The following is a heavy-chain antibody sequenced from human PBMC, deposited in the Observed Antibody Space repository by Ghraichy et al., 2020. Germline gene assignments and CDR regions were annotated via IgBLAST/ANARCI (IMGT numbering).Heavy chain of an antibody. CDR2: INHSGST. J-gene: IGHJ5*02. CDR3: ARGPSIVVVITRPRVWFDP. CDR1: GGSFSGYY. V-gene: IGHV4-34*01. D-gene: IGHD3-22*01. Sequence: SQTLSLTCAVYGGSFSGYYWSWIRQPPGKGLEWIGEINHSGSTNYNPSLKSRVTISVDTSKNQFSLKLSSVTAADTAVYYCARGPSIVVVITRPRVWFDPWGQGPLVIVS.